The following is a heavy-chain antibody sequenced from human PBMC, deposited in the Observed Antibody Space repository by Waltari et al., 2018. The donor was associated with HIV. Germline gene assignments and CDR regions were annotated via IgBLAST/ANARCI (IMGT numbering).Heavy chain of an antibody. CDR3: ARDPTRTGTFDY. CDR1: GFTFSDFY. CDR2: ISSSASAI. Sequence: GESGGGLVKPGGSLRLSCAASGFTFSDFYMSWIRQAPGKGLEWVSYISSSASAIYYAASVKGRFTISRDNAENSLYLQMNSLRAEDTAVYYCARDPTRTGTFDYWGQGTLVSVSS. V-gene: IGHV3-11*01. J-gene: IGHJ4*02. D-gene: IGHD1-1*01.